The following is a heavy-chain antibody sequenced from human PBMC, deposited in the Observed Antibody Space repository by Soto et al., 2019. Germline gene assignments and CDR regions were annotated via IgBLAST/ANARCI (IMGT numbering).Heavy chain of an antibody. CDR2: IYYSGST. Sequence: SETLSLTCTVSGGSISSYYWSWIRQPPGKGLEWIGYIYYSGSTNYNPSLKSRVTISVDTSKNQFSLKLSAVTAADTAVYYCASFARPWLGYSYGFDYWGQGTLVTVSS. J-gene: IGHJ4*02. CDR3: ASFARPWLGYSYGFDY. V-gene: IGHV4-59*01. CDR1: GGSISSYY. D-gene: IGHD5-18*01.